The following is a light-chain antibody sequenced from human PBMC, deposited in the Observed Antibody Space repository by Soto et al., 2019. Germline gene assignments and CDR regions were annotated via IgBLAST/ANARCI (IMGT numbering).Light chain of an antibody. J-gene: IGKJ1*01. V-gene: IGKV1-5*03. CDR3: QHYNSYSEA. CDR1: QTISSW. CDR2: KES. Sequence: DIQMTQSPSTLSGSVGXRVTXXXXASQTISSWLAWYQQKTGKAPKIXIYKESTLKSGVPSRFSGSGSGTELTLTISRLQPDDFATYYCQHYNSYSEAFGQGTKVDIK.